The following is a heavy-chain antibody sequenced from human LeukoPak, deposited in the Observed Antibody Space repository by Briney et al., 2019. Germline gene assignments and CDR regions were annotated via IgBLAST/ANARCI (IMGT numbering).Heavy chain of an antibody. V-gene: IGHV3-74*03. CDR2: LKSDGSST. J-gene: IGHJ4*02. CDR1: GFNLSSYY. CDR3: ARTTLETQYFDR. D-gene: IGHD1-1*01. Sequence: GGSLRLSRAASGFNLSSYYMDWVRQGRGKGLVWGSRLKSDGSSTKYADSVKGRFTISRDDAKNTLYLQMTSLSVEDAAVYYCARTTLETQYFDRWGQGTLVTVSS.